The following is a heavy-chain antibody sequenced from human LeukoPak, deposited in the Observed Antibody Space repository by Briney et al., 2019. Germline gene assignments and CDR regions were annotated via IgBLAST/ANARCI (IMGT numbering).Heavy chain of an antibody. Sequence: GGSLRLSCAASGFTFSSYAMSWVRQAPGRGLEWVSVISGSGGSTYYADSVKGRFTSSRDNAKNTLYLQMNSLRVEDTAVYYCVREEGYWGQGTLVTVSS. CDR1: GFTFSSYA. CDR2: ISGSGGST. J-gene: IGHJ4*02. V-gene: IGHV3-23*01. CDR3: VREEGY.